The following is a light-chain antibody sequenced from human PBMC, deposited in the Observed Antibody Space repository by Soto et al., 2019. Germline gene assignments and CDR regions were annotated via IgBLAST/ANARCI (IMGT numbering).Light chain of an antibody. CDR2: EVS. Sequence: QSALTQPASVSGSPGQSITISCTGTSSDVGGYNYVSWYQQHPGKAPKLIIYEVSNRPSWVSNRFSGSKSGNTASLTISGLQAEDEAEYYCSSYTTISTWVFGGGTQLTVL. CDR3: SSYTTISTWV. J-gene: IGLJ3*02. V-gene: IGLV2-14*01. CDR1: SSDVGGYNY.